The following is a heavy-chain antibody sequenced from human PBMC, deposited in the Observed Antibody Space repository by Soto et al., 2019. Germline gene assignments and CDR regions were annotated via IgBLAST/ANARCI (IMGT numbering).Heavy chain of an antibody. J-gene: IGHJ5*02. CDR3: ARLWSGYYPFDP. CDR2: IYYSGST. Sequence: SETLSLTCTVSGGSISSYYWSWIRQPPGKGLEWIGYIYYSGSTNYNPSLKSRVTISVDTSKNQFSLKLSSVTAADTAVYYCARLWSGYYPFDPWGQGTLVTVSS. V-gene: IGHV4-59*08. CDR1: GGSISSYY. D-gene: IGHD3-3*01.